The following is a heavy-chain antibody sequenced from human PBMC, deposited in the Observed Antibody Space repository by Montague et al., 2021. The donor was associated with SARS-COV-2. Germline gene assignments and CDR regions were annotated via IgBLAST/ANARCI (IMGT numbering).Heavy chain of an antibody. D-gene: IGHD3-10*01. Sequence: SLRLSCAASGFTFRHYDMRWFRQGPGKGLEWISSISGSGDPTYYVDSVEGRFTISRDNSKNMLFLQMNSLRAEDTALYYCAKDSVTVVRGIPDYWGQGTLVTVSS. V-gene: IGHV3-23*01. CDR2: ISGSGDPT. CDR1: GFTFRHYD. J-gene: IGHJ4*02. CDR3: AKDSVTVVRGIPDY.